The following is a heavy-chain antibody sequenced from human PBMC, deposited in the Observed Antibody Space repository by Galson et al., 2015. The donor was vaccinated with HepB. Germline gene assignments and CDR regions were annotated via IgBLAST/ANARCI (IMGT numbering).Heavy chain of an antibody. Sequence: SLRLSCAASGFVFSRHGMHWARQAPGKGLEWVAVVWYDGTKQYYSESVEGRFTISRDNSKNMVYLQMNSLRVEDTAVYYCWMIGTDFDYWGQEPWSPSPQ. CDR1: GFVFSRHG. J-gene: IGHJ4*01. D-gene: IGHD2-21*01. CDR2: VWYDGTKQ. CDR3: WMIGTDFDY. V-gene: IGHV3-33*01.